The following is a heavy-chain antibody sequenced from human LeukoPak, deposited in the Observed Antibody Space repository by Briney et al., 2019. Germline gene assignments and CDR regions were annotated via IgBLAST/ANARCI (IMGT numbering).Heavy chain of an antibody. Sequence: SETLSLTCTVSGGSMSSGSYYWSWIRQPAGKGLEWIGRIYTSGSTNYNPSLKSRVTISVDTSKNQFSLKLSSVTAADTAVYYCARHLIIVVVPAAIDYWGQGTLVTVSS. CDR2: IYTSGST. CDR1: GGSMSSGSYY. CDR3: ARHLIIVVVPAAIDY. D-gene: IGHD2-2*01. J-gene: IGHJ4*02. V-gene: IGHV4-61*02.